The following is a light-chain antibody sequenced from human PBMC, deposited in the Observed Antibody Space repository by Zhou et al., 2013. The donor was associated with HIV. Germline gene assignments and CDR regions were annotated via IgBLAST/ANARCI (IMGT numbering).Light chain of an antibody. CDR2: GAT. V-gene: IGKV3-20*01. J-gene: IGKJ1*01. Sequence: EIVMTQSPGTLSLSPGERATLSCRASQSVSSNYLAWYQQKPGQAPRLLIYGATSRVNGIPDRFGGSGSGTDFTLTVSRLEPEDFAVYYCQQYGISPRSFGQGSRVEIK. CDR1: QSVSSNY. CDR3: QQYGISPRS.